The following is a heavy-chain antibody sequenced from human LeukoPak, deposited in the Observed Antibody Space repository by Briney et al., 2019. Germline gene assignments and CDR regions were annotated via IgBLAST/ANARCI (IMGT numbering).Heavy chain of an antibody. CDR3: AKDRAQQLVLGF. J-gene: IGHJ4*02. Sequence: GGSLRLSCAASGFTFSSYAMSWVRQAPGKGLEWASAIIGSGSSTYYADSVKGRFTISRDNSKNTLFLQMNSLRAEDTAVYYCAKDRAQQLVLGFWGQGTLVTVSS. V-gene: IGHV3-23*01. D-gene: IGHD6-13*01. CDR1: GFTFSSYA. CDR2: IIGSGSST.